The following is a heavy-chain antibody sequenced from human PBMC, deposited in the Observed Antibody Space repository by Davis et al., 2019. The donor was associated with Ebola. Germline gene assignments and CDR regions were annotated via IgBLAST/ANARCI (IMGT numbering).Heavy chain of an antibody. Sequence: ASVKVSCKASGYTFTDYYMHWVRQAPGQGLEWMGWINPNSGSTNCAQKFEAWVTMTRDTSISTVYMELSRLRSDDTALYYCARVRSTTSSNDAFDIWGQGTMITVSS. CDR3: ARVRSTTSSNDAFDI. D-gene: IGHD2-2*01. J-gene: IGHJ3*02. V-gene: IGHV1-2*04. CDR2: INPNSGST. CDR1: GYTFTDYY.